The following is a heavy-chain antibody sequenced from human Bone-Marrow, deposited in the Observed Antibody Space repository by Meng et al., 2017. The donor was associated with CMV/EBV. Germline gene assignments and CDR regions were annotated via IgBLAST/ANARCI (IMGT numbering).Heavy chain of an antibody. Sequence: SETLSLTCTVSGGSISSSSYYWGWIRQPPGKGLEWIGSIYYSGSTYYNPSLKSRVTISVDTSKNQFTLKLSSVTAADTAVYYFARETRGGGDYWGQGTLVTVSS. V-gene: IGHV4-39*06. CDR2: IYYSGST. J-gene: IGHJ4*02. CDR3: ARETRGGGDY. CDR1: GGSISSSSYY. D-gene: IGHD3-16*01.